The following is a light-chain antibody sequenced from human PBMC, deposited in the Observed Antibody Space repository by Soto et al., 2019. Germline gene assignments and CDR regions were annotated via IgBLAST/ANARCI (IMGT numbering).Light chain of an antibody. CDR3: QQYGSSPLT. CDR2: GAS. CDR1: QSVSSNY. Sequence: EIVLTQSPGTLSLSPGERATLSCRASQSVSSNYLAWYQQKPGQAPRILIYGASSRATGIPDRFSGSGSGTDFTLTISRLEPEDCAVYHWQQYGSSPLTFGGGTKVEIK. J-gene: IGKJ4*01. V-gene: IGKV3-20*01.